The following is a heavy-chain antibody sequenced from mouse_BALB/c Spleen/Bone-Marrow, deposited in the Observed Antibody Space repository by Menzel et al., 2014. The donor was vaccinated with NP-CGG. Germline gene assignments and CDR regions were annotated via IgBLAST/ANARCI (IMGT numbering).Heavy chain of an antibody. J-gene: IGHJ2*01. Sequence: VQVVESGAELMKPGASVKISCKATGYTFSSYWIEWVKQRPGHGLEWIGEFLPGSGSTNYNEKFKSKDSFTADYSPITAYMQLSSLTSEDSAVYYCARSTGTWDYWGQGTTLTVSS. V-gene: IGHV1-9*01. CDR1: GYTFSSYW. CDR3: ARSTGTWDY. CDR2: FLPGSGST. D-gene: IGHD4-1*02.